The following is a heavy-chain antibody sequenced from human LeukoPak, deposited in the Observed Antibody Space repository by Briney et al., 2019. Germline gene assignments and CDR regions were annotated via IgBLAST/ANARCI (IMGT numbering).Heavy chain of an antibody. Sequence: SETLSLTCTVSGGSISSSSYYWGWMRQPPGKGREWIGSIYYSGSTYYNPSLKSRVTISVDTSKNQFSLKLSSVTAADTAVYYCARHSYCSSWYGDDYYGMDVWGQGTTVTVSS. V-gene: IGHV4-39*01. D-gene: IGHD6-13*01. J-gene: IGHJ6*02. CDR2: IYYSGST. CDR1: GGSISSSSYY. CDR3: ARHSYCSSWYGDDYYGMDV.